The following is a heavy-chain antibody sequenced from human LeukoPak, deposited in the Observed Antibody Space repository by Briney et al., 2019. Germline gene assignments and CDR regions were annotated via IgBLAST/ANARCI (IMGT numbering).Heavy chain of an antibody. CDR3: ARAGPRDYYMDV. J-gene: IGHJ6*03. V-gene: IGHV1-69*05. CDR1: GYTFTGYY. CDR2: IIPIFGTA. Sequence: ASVKVSCKASGYTFTGYYMHWVRQAPGQGLEWMGGIIPIFGTANYAQKFQGRVTITTDESTSTAYMELSSLRSEDTAVYYCARAGPRDYYMDVWGKGTTVTVSS.